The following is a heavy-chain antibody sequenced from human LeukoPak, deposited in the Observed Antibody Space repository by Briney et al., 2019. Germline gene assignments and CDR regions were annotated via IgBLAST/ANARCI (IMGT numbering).Heavy chain of an antibody. Sequence: GGSLRLSCAASGFTFTTYWMSWVRQAPGKGLEWVATIKQDGGEQMYVESVRGRFTISRDNAKNSLFLHMNSLRVEDTAVYFCARQLSLGYWGQGTLVTVSS. J-gene: IGHJ4*02. D-gene: IGHD2-2*01. CDR3: ARQLSLGY. CDR1: GFTFTTYW. CDR2: IKQDGGEQ. V-gene: IGHV3-7*01.